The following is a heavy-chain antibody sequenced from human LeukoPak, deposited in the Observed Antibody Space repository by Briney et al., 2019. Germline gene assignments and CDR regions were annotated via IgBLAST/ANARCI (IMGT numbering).Heavy chain of an antibody. D-gene: IGHD2-21*01. J-gene: IGHJ4*02. CDR3: AIYCGGDCSGTADFDY. V-gene: IGHV1-69*05. Sequence: GASVKVSCKASANTFISYDINWVRQAPGQGLEWMGGIIPIFGTANYAQKFQGRVTITTDESTSTAYMELSSLRSEDTAVYYCAIYCGGDCSGTADFDYWGQGTLVTVSS. CDR1: ANTFISYD. CDR2: IIPIFGTA.